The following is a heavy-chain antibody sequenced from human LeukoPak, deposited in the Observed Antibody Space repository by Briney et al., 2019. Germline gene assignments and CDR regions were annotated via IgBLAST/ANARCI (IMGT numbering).Heavy chain of an antibody. J-gene: IGHJ6*04. D-gene: IGHD3-10*02. CDR3: VELGITMIGGV. V-gene: IGHV3-23*01. CDR1: GFTFSSYA. CDR2: ISGSGGST. Sequence: GGSLRLSCAASGFTFSSYAMSWVRQAPGKGLEWVSSISGSGGSTYYADSVKGRFSISRDNSKNTLYLQMNSLRAEDTAVYYCVELGITMIGGVWGKGTTVTISS.